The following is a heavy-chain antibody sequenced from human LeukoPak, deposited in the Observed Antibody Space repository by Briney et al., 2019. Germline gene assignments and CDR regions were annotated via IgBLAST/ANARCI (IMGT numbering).Heavy chain of an antibody. CDR3: ARDTNGLAY. CDR1: GFTFSSHR. CDR2: VSTDGSTT. J-gene: IGHJ4*02. D-gene: IGHD2-8*01. V-gene: IGHV3-74*01. Sequence: EGSLRLSCAASGFTFSSHRMHWVRQAPGKGLVWVSCVSTDGSTTNYADSVKGRFTISRDNAKNTLYLQMNSLRVEDTAVYYYARDTNGLAYWGLGTRVTVSS.